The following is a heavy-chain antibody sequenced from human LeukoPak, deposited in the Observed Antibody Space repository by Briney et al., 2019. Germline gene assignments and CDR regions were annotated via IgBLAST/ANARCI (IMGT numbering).Heavy chain of an antibody. D-gene: IGHD2-15*01. CDR1: GFTFSSYA. J-gene: IGHJ5*02. CDR3: AKDQGSSGGDWFDP. Sequence: PGGSLRLSCAASGFTFSSYAMSWVRQAPGKGLEWVSAISGSGGRTYYADSVKGRSTISRDNSKNTLYLQMNSLRAEDTAVYYCAKDQGSSGGDWFDPWGQGTLVTVSS. CDR2: ISGSGGRT. V-gene: IGHV3-23*01.